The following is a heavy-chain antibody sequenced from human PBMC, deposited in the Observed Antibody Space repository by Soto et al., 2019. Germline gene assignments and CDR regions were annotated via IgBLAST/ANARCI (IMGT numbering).Heavy chain of an antibody. J-gene: IGHJ4*02. CDR3: ARGTPPYSNGGTYYFDY. CDR2: IIPIFGTA. CDR1: GGTFSSYA. V-gene: IGHV1-69*13. D-gene: IGHD6-25*01. Sequence: SVKVSCKASGGTFSSYAISWVRQAPGQGLEWMGGIIPIFGTANYAQKFPGRVTITADDATSTAYMELSSLRSEDTAVYYGARGTPPYSNGGTYYFDYWGQGTLVTVSS.